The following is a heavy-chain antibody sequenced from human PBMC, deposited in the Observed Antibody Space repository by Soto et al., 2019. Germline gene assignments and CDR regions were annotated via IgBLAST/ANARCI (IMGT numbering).Heavy chain of an antibody. Sequence: GGSLRLSCAASGFTFSSYAMSWVRQAPGKGLEWVSAISGSGGSTYYADSVKGRFTISRDNSKNTLYLQMNSLRAEDTAVYYCAKASGYSYAYDSSHYSGQGTMVTVYS. CDR2: ISGSGGST. V-gene: IGHV3-23*01. D-gene: IGHD5-18*01. CDR1: GFTFSSYA. J-gene: IGHJ4*02. CDR3: AKASGYSYAYDSSHY.